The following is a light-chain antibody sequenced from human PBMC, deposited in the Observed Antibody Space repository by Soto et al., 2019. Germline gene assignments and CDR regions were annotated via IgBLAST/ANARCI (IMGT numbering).Light chain of an antibody. J-gene: IGKJ4*01. CDR2: DAS. CDR3: QQYASSPRN. CDR1: RSVGNNY. V-gene: IGKV3-20*01. Sequence: EIVLTQSPGTLSLSPGERATLSCRASRSVGNNYLAWYQQRPGQAPNLLIYDASSRATGIPDRFSGSGSGTDFTLTITRLEPEDSAMYYCQQYASSPRNFGGGTKVEIK.